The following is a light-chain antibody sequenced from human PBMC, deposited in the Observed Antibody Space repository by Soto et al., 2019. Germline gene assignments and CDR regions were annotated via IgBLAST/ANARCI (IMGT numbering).Light chain of an antibody. J-gene: IGLJ3*02. CDR3: LLFMSSGISV. CDR2: NTD. CDR1: FGSVSTSNH. V-gene: IGLV8-61*01. Sequence: QAVVTQEPSFSVSPGGTVTLTCGLSFGSVSTSNHPSWYQQTPGQAPRTLIYNTDSRSSGVPDRFSGSILGNKAALTISGAQADDESYYYCLLFMSSGISVFGGGTKLTVL.